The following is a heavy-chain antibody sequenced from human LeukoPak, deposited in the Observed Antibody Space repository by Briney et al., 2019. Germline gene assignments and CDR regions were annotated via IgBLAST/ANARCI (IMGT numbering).Heavy chain of an antibody. CDR2: INQGGSVK. CDR3: ARFGYSGWNLEY. Sequence: GGSLRLSCAASGFSFRDFWMTWVRQAPGKGLEWVANINQGGSVKYYVDSVMGRFTISRDDAKSSLYVQMNSLRDEDTAVYYCARFGYSGWNLEYWGQGTLVTVSS. CDR1: GFSFRDFW. J-gene: IGHJ4*02. V-gene: IGHV3-7*01. D-gene: IGHD5-12*01.